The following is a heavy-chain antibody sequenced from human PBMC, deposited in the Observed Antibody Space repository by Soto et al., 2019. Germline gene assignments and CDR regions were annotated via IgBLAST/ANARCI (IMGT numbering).Heavy chain of an antibody. J-gene: IGHJ4*02. V-gene: IGHV4-39*01. CDR3: ARRGGSYGYFDD. CDR2: IYYSGST. Sequence: SETLSLTCTVSGGSISSGDYYWSWIRQPPGKGLEWIGSIYYSGSTYYNPSLKSRVTISVDTSKNQFSLKLSSVTAADTAVYYCARRGGSYGYFDDWGQGTLVTVSS. CDR1: GGSISSGDYY. D-gene: IGHD1-26*01.